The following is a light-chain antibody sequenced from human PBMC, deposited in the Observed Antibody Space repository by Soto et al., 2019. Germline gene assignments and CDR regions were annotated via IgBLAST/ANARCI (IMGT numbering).Light chain of an antibody. CDR2: MTS. CDR1: QSISSW. CDR3: QQYNSYSRT. V-gene: IGKV1-5*03. Sequence: IQMNQYPPALSAFIKVIVPTIYLASQSISSWLPWDQQIPGRAPVLVIYMTSSLESGVPSRFSGSGSGTEFTLTISSLQPDDFATYYCQQYNSYSRTFGQGTKVDIK. J-gene: IGKJ1*01.